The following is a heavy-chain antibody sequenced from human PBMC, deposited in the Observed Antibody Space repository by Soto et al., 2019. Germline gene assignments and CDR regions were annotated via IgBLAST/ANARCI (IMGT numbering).Heavy chain of an antibody. V-gene: IGHV1-8*01. Sequence: EASVKVSCKASGYTFTIYDINWVRQATGQGLEWMGWMNPNTGNTGYAQKFQGRVTMTRDTSISTAYMELSSLTSEDTAVYFCARGYDYYYGIDVWGRGTTVTVSS. CDR2: MNPNTGNT. CDR3: ARGYDYYYGIDV. J-gene: IGHJ6*02. CDR1: GYTFTIYD.